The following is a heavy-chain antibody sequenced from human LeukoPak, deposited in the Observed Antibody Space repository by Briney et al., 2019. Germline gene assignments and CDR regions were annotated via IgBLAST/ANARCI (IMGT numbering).Heavy chain of an antibody. V-gene: IGHV4-34*01. CDR1: GGSISSYY. CDR2: INHSGST. Sequence: PSETLSLTCTVSGGSISSYYWSWIRQPPGKRLEWIGEINHSGSTNYNPSLKSRVTISVDTSKNQFSLKLSSVTAADTAVYYCARLRRWLQSTNRDAFDIWGQGTMVTVSS. J-gene: IGHJ3*02. D-gene: IGHD5-24*01. CDR3: ARLRRWLQSTNRDAFDI.